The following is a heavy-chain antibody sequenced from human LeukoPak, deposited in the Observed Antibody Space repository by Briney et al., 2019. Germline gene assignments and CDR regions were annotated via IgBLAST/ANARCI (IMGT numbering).Heavy chain of an antibody. J-gene: IGHJ5*02. V-gene: IGHV1-8*03. Sequence: ASVKVSCKASGYTFTHYDINWVRQASGQGLEWMGWMSPDSGYTGYSQKFRGRVSITRDTSIGTAYLELSGLRSDDTAVYYCARNPYETGHFDPWGQGTLVTVSS. CDR2: MSPDSGYT. D-gene: IGHD3-3*01. CDR1: GYTFTHYD. CDR3: ARNPYETGHFDP.